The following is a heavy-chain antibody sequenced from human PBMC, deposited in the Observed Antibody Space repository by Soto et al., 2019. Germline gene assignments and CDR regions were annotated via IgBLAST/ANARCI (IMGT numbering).Heavy chain of an antibody. CDR2: IFYSGRT. CDR1: GGSISSNNYY. CDR3: ARRADMITFGPRSHWFDP. Sequence: QLQLQESGPGLVKPSETLSLTCTVSGGSISSNNYYWGWIRQPPGKGLEWIGSIFYSGRTFYNPSLKSGATISIDTSKNQFSLKLNSVPAADTAVYYCARRADMITFGPRSHWFDPWGQGTLVTVSS. D-gene: IGHD3-16*01. J-gene: IGHJ5*02. V-gene: IGHV4-39*01.